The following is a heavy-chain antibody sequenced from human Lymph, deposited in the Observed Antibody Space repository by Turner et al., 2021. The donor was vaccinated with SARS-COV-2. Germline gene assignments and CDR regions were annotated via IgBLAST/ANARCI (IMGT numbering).Heavy chain of an antibody. V-gene: IGHV3-53*01. CDR2: IYSGGST. CDR3: ARVLPYGDYFDY. CDR1: GFTVSSNY. Sequence: EVQLVESGGGLIQPGGSLRLSCAASGFTVSSNYMTWVRQAPGKGLEWVSLIYSGGSTYYADSVKGRFTISRDNSKNTLYLQMNSLRADDPAVYYCARVLPYGDYFDYWGQGTLVTVSS. D-gene: IGHD4-17*01. J-gene: IGHJ4*02.